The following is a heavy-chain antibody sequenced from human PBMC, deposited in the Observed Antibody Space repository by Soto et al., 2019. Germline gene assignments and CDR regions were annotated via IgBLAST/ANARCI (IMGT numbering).Heavy chain of an antibody. V-gene: IGHV4-30-4*01. CDR1: GDSISSGDYY. CDR2: IFYTGST. J-gene: IGHJ4*02. D-gene: IGHD3-10*01. CDR3: SRGTGLMARAVVMD. Sequence: QVYLQESGPGLVKPSQTLSLTCTVSGDSISSGDYYWSWIRQPPGKGREWIGYIFYTGSTYYNPSLRRRVSISVDTAKNQFSLKVNSVVAADTAVYYCSRGTGLMARAVVMDWGQGTLITVSS.